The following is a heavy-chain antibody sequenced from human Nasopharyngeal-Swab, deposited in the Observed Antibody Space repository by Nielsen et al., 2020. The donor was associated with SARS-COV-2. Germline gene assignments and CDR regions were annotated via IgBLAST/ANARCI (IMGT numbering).Heavy chain of an antibody. CDR2: IYPGDSDT. CDR3: ARLRYCGGECYWYFDL. V-gene: IGHV5-51*01. J-gene: IGHJ2*01. D-gene: IGHD2-21*01. CDR1: GYSFTSYW. Sequence: GESLKISCKGSGYSFTSYWIGWVRQMPGKGLEWMGIIYPGDSDTRYSPSFQGQVTISADKSISTAYLQWSSLKASDTAMYYCARLRYCGGECYWYFDLWGRGTLVTVSS.